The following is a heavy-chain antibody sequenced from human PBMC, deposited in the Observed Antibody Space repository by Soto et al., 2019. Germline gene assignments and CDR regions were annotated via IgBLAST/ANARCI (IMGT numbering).Heavy chain of an antibody. Sequence: EVQLVESGGVVVQPGGSLRLSCAASGFTFDDYTMHWVRQAPGKGLEWVSLISWDGGSTYYADYVKGRFTISRDNSKNSLYLQMNSLRTDDTALYYCAKGSPFPRFLEWLPYFDYWGQGTLVTVSS. V-gene: IGHV3-43*01. CDR3: AKGSPFPRFLEWLPYFDY. J-gene: IGHJ4*02. CDR1: GFTFDDYT. D-gene: IGHD3-3*01. CDR2: ISWDGGST.